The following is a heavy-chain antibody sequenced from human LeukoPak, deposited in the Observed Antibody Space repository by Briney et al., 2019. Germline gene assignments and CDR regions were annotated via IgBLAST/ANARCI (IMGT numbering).Heavy chain of an antibody. CDR2: IYYTENT. CDR3: ARGGWGRIVVVPAAMRLYNWFDP. CDR1: GGSISSYY. D-gene: IGHD2-2*01. V-gene: IGHV4-59*12. J-gene: IGHJ5*02. Sequence: PSETLSLTCTVSGGSISSYYWSWIRQPPGKGLEWIGYIYYTENTNYNPSLKSRVTISVDTSKNQFSLKLSSVTAADTAVYYCARGGWGRIVVVPAAMRLYNWFDPWGQGTLVTVSS.